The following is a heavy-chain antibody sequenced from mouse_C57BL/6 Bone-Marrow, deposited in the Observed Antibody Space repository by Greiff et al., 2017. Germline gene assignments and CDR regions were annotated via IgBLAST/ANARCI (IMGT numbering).Heavy chain of an antibody. CDR2: IDPEDGDN. V-gene: IGHV14-1*01. Sequence: EVQLKESGAELVRPGASVKLSCPASGFNIKDYYMHWVKQRPEKGLEWIGRIDPEDGDNESAPKFQGKAPMTADPSSNPAYLQLSSLTSEDTAVYYCTTEVYWGQGTTLTVSS. CDR3: TTEVY. J-gene: IGHJ2*01. D-gene: IGHD1-3*01. CDR1: GFNIKDYY.